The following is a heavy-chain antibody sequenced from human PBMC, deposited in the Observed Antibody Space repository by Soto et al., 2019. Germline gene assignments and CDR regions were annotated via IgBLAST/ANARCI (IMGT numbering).Heavy chain of an antibody. CDR1: GGTFSSYA. D-gene: IGHD2-15*01. V-gene: IGHV1-69*12. J-gene: IGHJ5*02. CDR3: AYSTVYCSGGSCSNWFDP. Sequence: QVQLVQSGAEVKKPGSSVKVSCKASGGTFSSYAISWVRQAPGQGLEWMGGIIPIFGTANYAQKFQGRVTITADESTSTAVRELSSLRSEDTAVYYCAYSTVYCSGGSCSNWFDPWGQGTLVTVSS. CDR2: IIPIFGTA.